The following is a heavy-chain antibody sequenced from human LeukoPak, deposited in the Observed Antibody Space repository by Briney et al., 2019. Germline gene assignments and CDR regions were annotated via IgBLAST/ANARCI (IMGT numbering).Heavy chain of an antibody. J-gene: IGHJ4*02. CDR2: IDPSGGST. CDR3: ARVSGFTAYYFDY. Sequence: ASVKVSCKASGYTFTSYYMHWVRQAPGQGLEWMGIIDPSGGSTSYAQKFQGRVTMTRDTPTSTVYMELSSLRSEDTAVYYCARVSGFTAYYFDYWGQGTLVTVSS. V-gene: IGHV1-46*01. CDR1: GYTFTSYY. D-gene: IGHD3-16*01.